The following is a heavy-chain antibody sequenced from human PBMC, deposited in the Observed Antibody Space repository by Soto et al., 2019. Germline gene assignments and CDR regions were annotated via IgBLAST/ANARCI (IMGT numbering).Heavy chain of an antibody. CDR1: GFTFSDYY. J-gene: IGHJ4*02. Sequence: QVQLVESGGGLVKPGGSLRLSCAASGFTFSDYYMSWIRQAPGKGQEWVSYISSSGSTIYYADSVKGRFTISRDNAKNSLYLQMNSLRAEDTAVYYCARDRVVVVVAATHPLDYWGQGTLVTVSS. V-gene: IGHV3-11*01. CDR2: ISSSGSTI. D-gene: IGHD2-15*01. CDR3: ARDRVVVVVAATHPLDY.